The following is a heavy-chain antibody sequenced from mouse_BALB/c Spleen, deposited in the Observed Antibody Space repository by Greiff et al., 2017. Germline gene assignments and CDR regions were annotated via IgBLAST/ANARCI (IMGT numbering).Heavy chain of an antibody. D-gene: IGHD2-4*01. Sequence: EVKLMESGPGLVKPSQSLSLTCTVTGYSITSDYAWNWIRQFPGNKLEWMGYISYSGSTSYNPSLKSRISITRDTSKNQFFLQLNSVTTEDTATYYCARFENYDYPWFAYWGQGTLVTVSA. CDR1: GYSITSDYA. J-gene: IGHJ3*01. V-gene: IGHV3-2*02. CDR2: ISYSGST. CDR3: ARFENYDYPWFAY.